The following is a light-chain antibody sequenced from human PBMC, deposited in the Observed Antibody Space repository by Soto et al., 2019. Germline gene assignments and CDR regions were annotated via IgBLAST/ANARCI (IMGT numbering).Light chain of an antibody. CDR2: RNN. CDR1: SSNIGSNY. V-gene: IGLV1-47*01. J-gene: IGLJ7*01. CDR3: AAWDDSLSTV. Sequence: QSVLTQPPSASGTPGQRVTISCSGSSSNIGSNYVYWYQQLPGTAPKLLIYRNNQRPSGVPDRFSSSKSGTSASLAISGLRSEDEADYYCAAWDDSLSTVFGGGTQLTVL.